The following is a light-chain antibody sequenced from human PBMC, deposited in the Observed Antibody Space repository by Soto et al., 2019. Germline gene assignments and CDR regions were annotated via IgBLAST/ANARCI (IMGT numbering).Light chain of an antibody. Sequence: QSALTQPSSVSGSPEQSITISCPGTSSVVGSYNLVSWYQQHAGKDPKLMIYEGSKRPLGVSNRFSGSKSGNTASLTISGLQAEDEDDYYCCCYAGSSPYVFGTGTKVTVL. CDR1: SSVVGSYNL. J-gene: IGLJ1*01. CDR3: CCYAGSSPYV. V-gene: IGLV2-23*01. CDR2: EGS.